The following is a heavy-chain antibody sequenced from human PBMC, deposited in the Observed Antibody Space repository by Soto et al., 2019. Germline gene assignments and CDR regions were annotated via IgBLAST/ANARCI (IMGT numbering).Heavy chain of an antibody. D-gene: IGHD2-2*01. V-gene: IGHV1-69*12. CDR1: GGTFSSYA. CDR3: ARHVPAAGYYSGMDV. CDR2: IIPIFGTA. Sequence: QVQLVQSGAEVKKPGSSVKVSCKASGGTFSSYAISWVRQAPGQGLEWMGGIIPIFGTANYAQKFQGRDTITAKESTGTAYKELSSRRSEDTAVYYCARHVPAAGYYSGMDVWGQGATVTVSS. J-gene: IGHJ6*02.